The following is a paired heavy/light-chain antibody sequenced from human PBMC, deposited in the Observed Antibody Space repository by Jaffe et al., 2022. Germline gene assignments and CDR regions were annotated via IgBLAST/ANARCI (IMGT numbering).Light chain of an antibody. CDR2: GAS. V-gene: IGKV4-1*01. J-gene: IGKJ4*01. Sequence: DIVMTQSPDSLAVSLGERATINCKSSQSVFYSSNNKNQVAWYQQKPGQPPKLLIYGASTRESGVPDRFSGSGSGTDFTLIISSLQAEDVAVYYCQQHYTTPLTFGGGTKVEIK. CDR3: QQHYTTPLT. CDR1: QSVFYSSNNKNQ.
Heavy chain of an antibody. D-gene: IGHD3-16*01. CDR1: GFTFGDYI. Sequence: EVQLVESGGGLVQPGRSLRLSCTASGFTFGDYIMSWVRQAPGKGLEWVGFIRSKTYGGTTEYAASVKGRFTISRDDSNSIAYLQMSSLKAEDTAEYYCARAPYTNSYYWGYWGQGTLVTVSS. CDR3: ARAPYTNSYYWGY. J-gene: IGHJ4*02. V-gene: IGHV3-49*04. CDR2: IRSKTYGGTT.